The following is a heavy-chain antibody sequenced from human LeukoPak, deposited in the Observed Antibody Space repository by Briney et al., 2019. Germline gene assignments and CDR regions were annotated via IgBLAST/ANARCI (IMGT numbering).Heavy chain of an antibody. Sequence: ASVKVSFKASGYTFTIYYMHWVRQAPGQGLEWMGIINPSGGSTSYAQKFQGRVTMTRDTSTSTVYMELSSLRSEDTAVYYCARDQARGITARLPAAAYWGQGTLVTVSS. V-gene: IGHV1-46*01. CDR1: GYTFTIYY. D-gene: IGHD6-6*01. CDR3: ARDQARGITARLPAAAY. CDR2: INPSGGST. J-gene: IGHJ4*02.